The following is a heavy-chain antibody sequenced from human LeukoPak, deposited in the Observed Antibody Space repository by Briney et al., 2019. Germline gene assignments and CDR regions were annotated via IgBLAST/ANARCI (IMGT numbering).Heavy chain of an antibody. CDR2: ISFDGRNK. D-gene: IGHD5-18*01. Sequence: PGCSLRLSCAASGFTFSTYGMHWGRQAPGKGLEWVALISFDGRNKYYADSVKGRFTISRDNSKITLYLQMNSLRTEDTAVYYCAKPLDVTTPMDGFDYWGQGTLVTVSS. CDR3: AKPLDVTTPMDGFDY. J-gene: IGHJ4*02. CDR1: GFTFSTYG. V-gene: IGHV3-30*18.